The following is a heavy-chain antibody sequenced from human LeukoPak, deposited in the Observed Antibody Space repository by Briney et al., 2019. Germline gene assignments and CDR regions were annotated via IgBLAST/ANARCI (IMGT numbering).Heavy chain of an antibody. CDR3: ARVGPTIFGVVIPDNWFDP. Sequence: SETLSLTCTVSGGSISSYYWSWIRQPSGKGLEWIGYIYYSGSTNYNPSLKSRVTISVDTSKNQFSLKLSSVTAADTAVYYCARVGPTIFGVVIPDNWFDPWGQGTLVTVSS. V-gene: IGHV4-59*01. D-gene: IGHD3-3*01. CDR2: IYYSGST. CDR1: GGSISSYY. J-gene: IGHJ5*02.